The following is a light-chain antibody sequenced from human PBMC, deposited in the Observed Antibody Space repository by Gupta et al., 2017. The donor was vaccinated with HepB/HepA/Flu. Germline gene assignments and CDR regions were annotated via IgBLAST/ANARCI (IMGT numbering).Light chain of an antibody. CDR3: MQATHFPRT. J-gene: IGKJ1*01. CDR1: RGLVHSDGNTY. Sequence: VMTLTPVSSPVTLGQPASISCRSTRGLVHSDGNTYLSWLHQRPGQPPRLLIYKVSNRVAGVPDRFTGSGAGTDFTLKISRGEAEDVGVYYCMQATHFPRTFGQGTKVEIK. CDR2: KVS. V-gene: IGKV2-24*01.